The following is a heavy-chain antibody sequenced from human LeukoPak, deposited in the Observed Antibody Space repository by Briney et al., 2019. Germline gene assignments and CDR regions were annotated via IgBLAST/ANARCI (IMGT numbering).Heavy chain of an antibody. CDR3: ARGVVPAPDY. D-gene: IGHD2-2*01. J-gene: IGHJ4*02. CDR2: ISSSSSYI. CDR1: GFTFSSYS. V-gene: IGHV3-21*01. Sequence: GGSLRLSCAASGFTFSSYSMNWVRQAPGKGLEWVSSISSSSSYIYYADSVKGRFTITRDNAKNSLYLQMNSLRAEDTAVYYCARGVVPAPDYWGQGTLVTVSS.